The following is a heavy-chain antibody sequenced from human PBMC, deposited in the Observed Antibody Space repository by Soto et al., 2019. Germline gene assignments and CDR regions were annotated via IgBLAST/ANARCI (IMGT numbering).Heavy chain of an antibody. J-gene: IGHJ4*02. Sequence: EVQLVESGGGVVRPGGSLRPSCAASGFTFDDYAMSWVRQAPGKGLEWVAGINWNGRSTTYADSLKGRFTISRDNAKNSLHLQINSLRAEDTALYFCARCSSTSCYIMASFDYWGQGTLVTVSS. CDR3: ARCSSTSCYIMASFDY. D-gene: IGHD2-2*02. CDR1: GFTFDDYA. V-gene: IGHV3-20*04. CDR2: INWNGRST.